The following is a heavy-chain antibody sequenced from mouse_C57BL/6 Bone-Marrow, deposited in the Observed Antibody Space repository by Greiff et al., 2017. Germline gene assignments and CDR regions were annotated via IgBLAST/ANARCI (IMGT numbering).Heavy chain of an antibody. D-gene: IGHD2-5*01. CDR3: ARWDSKRGNFDY. Sequence: VKLVESGAELMKPGASVKLSCKATGYTFTGYWIEWVKQRPGHGLEWIGEILPGSGSTTYNEKFKGKATFTADTSSNTAYMQLSSLTTEDSAIYYCARWDSKRGNFDYWGQGTTLTVSS. CDR1: GYTFTGYW. CDR2: ILPGSGST. J-gene: IGHJ2*01. V-gene: IGHV1-9*01.